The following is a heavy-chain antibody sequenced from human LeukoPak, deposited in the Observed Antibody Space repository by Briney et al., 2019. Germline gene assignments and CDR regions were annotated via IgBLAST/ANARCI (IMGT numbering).Heavy chain of an antibody. CDR1: GFTFSSYE. CDR2: ISSSGSTI. V-gene: IGHV3-48*03. J-gene: IGHJ5*02. Sequence: QPGGSLRLSCAASGFTFSSYEMNWVRQAPGKGLEWVSYISSSGSTIYYADSVKGRFTISRDNAKNSLYLQMNSLRAEDTAVYYCAKDVFMTQAERWASAVNWFDPWGQGTLVTVSS. D-gene: IGHD3-16*01. CDR3: AKDVFMTQAERWASAVNWFDP.